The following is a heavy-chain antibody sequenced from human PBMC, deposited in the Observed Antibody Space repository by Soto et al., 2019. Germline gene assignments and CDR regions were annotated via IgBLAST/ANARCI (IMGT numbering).Heavy chain of an antibody. CDR2: ISAYNGNT. CDR1: GYTFTSYG. Sequence: QVQLVQSGAEVKKPGASVKVSCKASGYTFTSYGISWVRQAPGQGLEWMGWISAYNGNTNYAQKLQGRVTMTTDTSTSTAYMELRSLRSDDTAVYYCARAVMGYCSGGSCYSEDYWGQGTLVTVSS. V-gene: IGHV1-18*01. J-gene: IGHJ4*02. CDR3: ARAVMGYCSGGSCYSEDY. D-gene: IGHD2-15*01.